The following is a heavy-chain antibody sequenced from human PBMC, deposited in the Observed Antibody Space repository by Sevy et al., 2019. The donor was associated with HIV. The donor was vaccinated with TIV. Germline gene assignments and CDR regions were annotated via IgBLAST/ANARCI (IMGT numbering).Heavy chain of an antibody. D-gene: IGHD4-4*01. Sequence: SETLSLTCSVSGVSISGYYWSWIRQPPGKGLEWIGYIYYSGRTNYKASLQSRVTISMDKSKNQVSLKVTSVTAADTAVYYCARVYSDYYYGVDVWGQGPTVTVSS. V-gene: IGHV4-59*01. CDR2: IYYSGRT. CDR1: GVSISGYY. CDR3: ARVYSDYYYGVDV. J-gene: IGHJ6*02.